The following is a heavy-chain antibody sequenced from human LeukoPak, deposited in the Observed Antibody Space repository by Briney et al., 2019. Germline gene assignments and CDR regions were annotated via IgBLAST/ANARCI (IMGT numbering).Heavy chain of an antibody. J-gene: IGHJ4*02. V-gene: IGHV3-7*05. CDR1: GFTFSSYW. D-gene: IGHD5-12*01. CDR2: IKQDGSEK. CDR3: ARVGYSGYDLSAVLDY. Sequence: GGSLRLSCAASGFTFSSYWMSWVRQAPGKGLEWVANIKQDGSEKYYVDSVKGRFTISRDNAKNSLYLQMNSLRAEDTAVYYCARVGYSGYDLSAVLDYWGQGTLVTVSS.